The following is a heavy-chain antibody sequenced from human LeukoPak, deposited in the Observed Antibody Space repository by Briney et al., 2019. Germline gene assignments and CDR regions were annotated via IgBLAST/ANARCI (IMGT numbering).Heavy chain of an antibody. CDR2: IKEDGSEK. CDR1: GFIFSSNW. V-gene: IGHV3-7*02. D-gene: IGHD6-19*01. J-gene: IGHJ4*02. CDR3: VNWYRSGPTVY. Sequence: GGSLRLSCAASGFIFSSNWMNWVRQTPGKGLEWVASIKEDGSEKYYMDSVKGRFTISRDNAKNSLYLQMNSLRADDTAVYHCVNWYRSGPTVYWGQGTLVTVSS.